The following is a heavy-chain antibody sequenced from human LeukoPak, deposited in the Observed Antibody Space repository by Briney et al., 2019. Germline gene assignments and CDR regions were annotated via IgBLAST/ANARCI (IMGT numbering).Heavy chain of an antibody. CDR1: GGSISSGGYY. CDR2: IYYSGST. Sequence: SSETLSLTCTVSGGSISSGGYYWSWIRQHPGKGLEWIGYIYYSGSTYYNPPLKSRVTISVDTSKNQFSLKLSSVTAADTAVYYCARGFLYYDFWSGYYGKSPFQDAFDIWGQGTMVTVSS. V-gene: IGHV4-31*03. D-gene: IGHD3-3*01. J-gene: IGHJ3*02. CDR3: ARGFLYYDFWSGYYGKSPFQDAFDI.